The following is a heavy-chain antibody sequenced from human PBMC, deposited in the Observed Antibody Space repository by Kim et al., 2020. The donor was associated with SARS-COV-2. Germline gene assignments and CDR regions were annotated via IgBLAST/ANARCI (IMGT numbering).Heavy chain of an antibody. V-gene: IGHV3-33*01. Sequence: GGSLRLSCAASGFTFSSYGMHWVRQAPGKGLEWVAVIWYDGSNKYYADSVKGRFTISRDNSKNTLYLQMNSLRAEDTAVYYCASNWNYHDNWFDPWGQGTLVTVSS. D-gene: IGHD1-7*01. J-gene: IGHJ5*02. CDR2: IWYDGSNK. CDR3: ASNWNYHDNWFDP. CDR1: GFTFSSYG.